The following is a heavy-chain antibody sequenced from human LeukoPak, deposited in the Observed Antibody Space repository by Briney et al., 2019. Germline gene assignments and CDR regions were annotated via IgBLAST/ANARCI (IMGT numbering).Heavy chain of an antibody. V-gene: IGHV3-21*01. Sequence: GSLRLSCAASGFTFSSYSMNWVRQVPGKGLEWVSSISSSSSYIYYADSVKGRFTISRDNAKNSLYLQMNSLRAEDTAVYYCARDLIVPAATGYYYYGMDVWGQGTTVTVSS. CDR2: ISSSSSYI. CDR3: ARDLIVPAATGYYYYGMDV. D-gene: IGHD2-2*01. J-gene: IGHJ6*02. CDR1: GFTFSSYS.